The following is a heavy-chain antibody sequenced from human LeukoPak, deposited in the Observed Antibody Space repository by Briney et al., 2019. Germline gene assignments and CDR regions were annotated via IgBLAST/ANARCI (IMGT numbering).Heavy chain of an antibody. CDR1: GYTFTIYY. J-gene: IGHJ5*02. Sequence: ASVTVSCKASGYTFTIYYIHWVRQAPGQGLERMGIINPSGGSTRYAQKFQGRVTMTRDTSTKTVYMEMSSLRSEDTAVYYCARDPLITATTTWFDPWGQGTLVTVSS. CDR2: INPSGGST. CDR3: ARDPLITATTTWFDP. V-gene: IGHV1-46*01. D-gene: IGHD1-7*01.